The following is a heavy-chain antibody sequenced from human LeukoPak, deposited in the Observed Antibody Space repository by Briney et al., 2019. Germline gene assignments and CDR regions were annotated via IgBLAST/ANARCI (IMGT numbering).Heavy chain of an antibody. V-gene: IGHV4-59*01. D-gene: IGHD3-10*01. CDR1: GGSMNSYY. CDR3: ARVKGSGSYFAFDI. CDR2: MYYTGST. Sequence: SETLSLTCTVSGGSMNSYYWSWIRQPPGKGLEWIAYMYYTGSTNYNPSLRSRVTISVDTSKNQLSLKLSSVTAADTAVYYCARVKGSGSYFAFDIWGQGTMVTVSS. J-gene: IGHJ3*02.